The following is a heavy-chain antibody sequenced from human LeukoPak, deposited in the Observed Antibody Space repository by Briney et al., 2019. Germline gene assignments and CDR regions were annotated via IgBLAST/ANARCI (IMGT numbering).Heavy chain of an antibody. V-gene: IGHV1-2*02. Sequence: ASVKVSCKASGYTFIGYYMYWVRQAPGQGLEWMGWINPNSGGTNYAQKFQGRVTMTRDTSISTAYLELSSLRSDDTAVYHCARALGVDCSTINCFLSPFDPWGQGTLVTVSS. CDR1: GYTFIGYY. CDR2: INPNSGGT. D-gene: IGHD2-2*01. CDR3: ARALGVDCSTINCFLSPFDP. J-gene: IGHJ5*02.